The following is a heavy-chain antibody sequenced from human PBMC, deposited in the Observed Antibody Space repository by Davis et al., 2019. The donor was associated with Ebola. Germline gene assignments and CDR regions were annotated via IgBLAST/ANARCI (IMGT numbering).Heavy chain of an antibody. CDR2: ISSSSSYI. CDR1: GFTFSSYS. J-gene: IGHJ6*02. V-gene: IGHV3-21*01. D-gene: IGHD3-22*01. CDR3: ARVKVPWDSSGYYYEDYYYGMDV. Sequence: GESLKISCAASGFTFSSYSMNWVRQAPGKGLEWVSSISSSSSYIYYADSVKGRFTISRDNAKNSLYLQMNSLRDEDTAVYYCARVKVPWDSSGYYYEDYYYGMDVWGQGTTVTVSS.